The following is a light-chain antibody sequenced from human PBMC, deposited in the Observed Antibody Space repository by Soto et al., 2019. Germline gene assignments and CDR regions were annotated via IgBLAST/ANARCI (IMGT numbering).Light chain of an antibody. J-gene: IGKJ5*01. V-gene: IGKV3-20*01. CDR2: GTS. CDR3: QQYGYSPIT. Sequence: IVLTQSPVALSLSPGERATLSCRTSQSVGSSYLAWYQQKPGQAPRLLIYGTSSRATGIPDRFSGSGSGTDFTLTISRLEPEDFAPYYCQQYGYSPITFGQGTRLENK. CDR1: QSVGSSY.